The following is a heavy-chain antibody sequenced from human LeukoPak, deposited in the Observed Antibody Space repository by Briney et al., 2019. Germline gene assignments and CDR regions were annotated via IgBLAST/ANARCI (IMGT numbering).Heavy chain of an antibody. Sequence: GGSLRLSCAASGFTFSSYSMNWVRQAPGKGLEWVSSISSSSSYIYYADSVKGRFTISRDNAKNSLYLQMNSLRAEDTAVYCCARGIEETLIDYWGQGTLVTVSS. CDR3: ARGIEETLIDY. V-gene: IGHV3-21*01. CDR2: ISSSSSYI. D-gene: IGHD5-24*01. J-gene: IGHJ4*02. CDR1: GFTFSSYS.